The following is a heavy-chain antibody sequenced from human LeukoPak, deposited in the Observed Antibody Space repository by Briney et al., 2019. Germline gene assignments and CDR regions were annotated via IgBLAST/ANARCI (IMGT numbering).Heavy chain of an antibody. CDR2: IKKDGSET. CDR1: VFTFNTYT. V-gene: IGHV3-7*03. D-gene: IGHD5-12*01. J-gene: IGHJ4*02. CDR3: ARGRYSGTTYYFDY. Sequence: GGSLRLSCAASVFTFNTYTMNWVRQVPGKGLEWVANIKKDGSETYYVDSVKGRFTISRDNAKNSLYLQMNSLRAEDTAMYYCARGRYSGTTYYFDYWGQGTLVTVSS.